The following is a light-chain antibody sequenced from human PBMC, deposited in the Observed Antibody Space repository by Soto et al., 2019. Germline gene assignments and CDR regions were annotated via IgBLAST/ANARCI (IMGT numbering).Light chain of an antibody. V-gene: IGKV1-5*03. CDR3: QQYNSRGT. CDR2: KAS. J-gene: IGKJ1*01. Sequence: DIQMTLSLSTLSASVGDRVTITFRASQSISSWLAWYQQKPGKAPKLLIYKASSLESGVPSRFSGSGSGTEFTLTISSLQPDDFATYYCQQYNSRGTFGQGTKADIK. CDR1: QSISSW.